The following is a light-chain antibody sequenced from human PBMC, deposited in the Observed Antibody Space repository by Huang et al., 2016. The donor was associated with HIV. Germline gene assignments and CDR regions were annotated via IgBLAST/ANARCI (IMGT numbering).Light chain of an antibody. CDR2: GAS. CDR3: QQYDNWPPWT. V-gene: IGKV3-15*01. CDR1: QSVSNK. J-gene: IGKJ1*01. Sequence: EIVMTQSPATLSVSPGERATLSCRASQSVSNKLAWYQQKPGQAPIHPIHGASTRATGIPARLSGSGSGTDFTLTISSLQSEDSAIYYCQQYDNWPPWTFGQGTKVEIK.